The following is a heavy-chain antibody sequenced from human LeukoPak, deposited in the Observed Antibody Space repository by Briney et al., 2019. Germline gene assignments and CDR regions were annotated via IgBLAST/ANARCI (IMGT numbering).Heavy chain of an antibody. CDR2: IIPIFGTA. CDR1: GGTFSSYA. CDR3: AGENRIAAAGYGIWFDP. Sequence: SVKVSCKASGGTFSSYAISWVRQAPGQGLEWMGGIIPIFGTANYAQKFQGRVTITTDESTGTAYMELSSLRSEDTAVYYCAGENRIAAAGYGIWFDPWGQGTLVTVSS. J-gene: IGHJ5*02. V-gene: IGHV1-69*05. D-gene: IGHD6-13*01.